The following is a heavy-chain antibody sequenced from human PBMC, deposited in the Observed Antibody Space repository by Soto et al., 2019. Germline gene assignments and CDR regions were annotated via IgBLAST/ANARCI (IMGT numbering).Heavy chain of an antibody. Sequence: ASVKVSCKASGYTFTGYYMHWVRQAPGQGLEWMGWINPNSGGTNYAQKFQGRVTMTRDTSISTAYMELSRLRSDDTAVYYCARDGPKLAYCGGDCYPAWFDPWGQGTLVTVYS. J-gene: IGHJ5*02. V-gene: IGHV1-2*02. CDR1: GYTFTGYY. CDR2: INPNSGGT. D-gene: IGHD2-21*02. CDR3: ARDGPKLAYCGGDCYPAWFDP.